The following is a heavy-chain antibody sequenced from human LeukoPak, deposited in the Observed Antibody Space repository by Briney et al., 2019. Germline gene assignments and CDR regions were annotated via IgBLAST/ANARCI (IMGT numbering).Heavy chain of an antibody. CDR1: GFTFSSYS. V-gene: IGHV3-48*04. D-gene: IGHD3-22*01. CDR3: ARDYYYDRHDY. J-gene: IGHJ4*02. Sequence: GGSLRLSCAASGFTFSSYSMNWVRQAPGKGLEWVSYISSGSNIIHYADSVKGRFTISRDNAKNSLYLQMNSLRVEDTAVYYCARDYYYDRHDYWGQGTLVTVSS. CDR2: ISSGSNII.